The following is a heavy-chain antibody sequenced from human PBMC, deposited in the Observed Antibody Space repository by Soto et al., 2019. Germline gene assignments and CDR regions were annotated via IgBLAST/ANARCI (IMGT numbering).Heavy chain of an antibody. D-gene: IGHD5-12*01. CDR3: TTGYSGYDYDY. CDR1: GFTFSNAW. J-gene: IGHJ4*02. Sequence: GGSLRLSCAASGFTFSNAWMSWVRQAPGKGLEWVGRIKSKTDGGTTDYATPVKGRFTISRDDSKNTLYLQMNSLKTEDTAVYYCTTGYSGYDYDYWGQGTLVTVSS. V-gene: IGHV3-15*01. CDR2: IKSKTDGGTT.